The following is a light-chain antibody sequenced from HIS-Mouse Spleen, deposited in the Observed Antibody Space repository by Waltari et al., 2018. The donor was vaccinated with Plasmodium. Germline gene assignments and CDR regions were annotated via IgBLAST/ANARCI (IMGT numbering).Light chain of an antibody. J-gene: IGLJ3*02. V-gene: IGLV3-10*01. CDR1: ALPKKY. CDR3: YSTDSSGNHRV. Sequence: SYELTQPPSVSVSPGQTPRITCSGDALPKKYAYSYQQKSGQAPVLVIYEDSKRPSGIPERFSGSSSGTMATLTISGAQVEDEADYYCYSTDSSGNHRVFGGGTKLTVL. CDR2: EDS.